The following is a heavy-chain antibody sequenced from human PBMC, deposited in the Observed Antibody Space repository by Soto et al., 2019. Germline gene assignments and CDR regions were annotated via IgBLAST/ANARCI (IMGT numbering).Heavy chain of an antibody. D-gene: IGHD4-17*01. J-gene: IGHJ4*02. CDR2: LSAYSGDT. CDR1: GYTFTNYG. Sequence: ASVKVSCKSSGYTFTNYGITWVRQAPGQGLELVGWLSAYSGDTNYAPKFQGRVTMTTDTFTSTAYMDLRSLTSDDTAVYYCARRHRDYAGNAAYCGQGPPVTVSS. V-gene: IGHV1-18*01. CDR3: ARRHRDYAGNAAY.